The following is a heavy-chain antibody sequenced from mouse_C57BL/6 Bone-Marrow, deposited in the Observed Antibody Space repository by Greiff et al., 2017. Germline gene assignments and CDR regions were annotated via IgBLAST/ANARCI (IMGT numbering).Heavy chain of an antibody. D-gene: IGHD2-3*01. CDR2: ILPGSGST. CDR1: GYTFTGYW. Sequence: VQLQQSGAELMKPGASVKLSCKATGYTFTGYWIEWVKQRPGHGLEWIGEILPGSGSTNYSEKFKGKATFTADTSSNTAYMQLSSLTTEDSAIYYCARYPRWLLRYYAMDYWGQGTSVTVSS. J-gene: IGHJ4*01. V-gene: IGHV1-9*01. CDR3: ARYPRWLLRYYAMDY.